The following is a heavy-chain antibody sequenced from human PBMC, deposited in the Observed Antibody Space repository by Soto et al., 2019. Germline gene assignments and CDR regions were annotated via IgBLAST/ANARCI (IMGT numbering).Heavy chain of an antibody. CDR2: IYSGGST. J-gene: IGHJ6*02. V-gene: IGHV3-66*01. D-gene: IGHD4-4*01. Sequence: EVQLVESGGDLVQPGGSLRLSCAASGFTVSNNYMTWVRQPPGKGLEWVSIIYSGGSTYYADSVKGRFTISRDNSKNTLLLQMNSMRVEDMAVYYCARATAGGGVWGQGTAVTVSS. CDR1: GFTVSNNY. CDR3: ARATAGGGV.